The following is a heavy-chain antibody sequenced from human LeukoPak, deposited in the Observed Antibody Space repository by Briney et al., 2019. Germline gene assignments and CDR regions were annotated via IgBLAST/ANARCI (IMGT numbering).Heavy chain of an antibody. V-gene: IGHV3-74*01. CDR2: INSDGSST. D-gene: IGHD3-10*01. CDR3: ARSLARGSGKI. CDR1: GFTFNSYW. J-gene: IGHJ4*02. Sequence: GGSLRLSCAASGFTFNSYWMHWVRQAPGKGLVWVSRINSDGSSTSYADSVKGRFTISRDNAKNTLYLQMNSLRAEDTAVYYCARSLARGSGKIWGQGTLVTVSS.